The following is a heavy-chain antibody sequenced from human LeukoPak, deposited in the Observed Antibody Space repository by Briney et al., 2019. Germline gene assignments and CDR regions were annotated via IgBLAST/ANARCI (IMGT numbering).Heavy chain of an antibody. CDR3: ARVSRRHTLDY. CDR2: IDYSGST. CDR1: NGSISTYY. J-gene: IGHJ4*02. V-gene: IGHV4-59*01. Sequence: PSETLSLTCIVSNGSISTYYWSWIRQPPGKGLEWIGYIDYSGSTNYNPSLKSRVTMSLDTSKYHFSLRLSSVTAADSAVYYCARVSRRHTLDYWGQGTLVTVSS.